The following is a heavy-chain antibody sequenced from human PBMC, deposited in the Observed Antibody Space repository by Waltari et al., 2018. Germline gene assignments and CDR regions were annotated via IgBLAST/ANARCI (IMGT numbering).Heavy chain of an antibody. CDR1: VGPISDPAHS. J-gene: IGHJ4*02. Sequence: QLQLQESGPGVVRPSETLSLPCPVSVGPISDPAHSLGWVRQPPGKGLEWIGSAHYRGTAYYNPSLTGRVVISVDTSKNHFSLRLNSMTAADTAMYYCAREAVLYFGELSGEFDYWGQGSLVTVSS. CDR3: AREAVLYFGELSGEFDY. CDR2: AHYRGTA. V-gene: IGHV4-39*07. D-gene: IGHD3-10*01.